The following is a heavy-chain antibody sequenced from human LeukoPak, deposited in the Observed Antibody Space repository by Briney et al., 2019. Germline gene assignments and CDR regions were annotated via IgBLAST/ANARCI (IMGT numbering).Heavy chain of an antibody. D-gene: IGHD5-18*01. V-gene: IGHV1-69*05. CDR2: IIPIFGTA. J-gene: IGHJ4*02. Sequence: SVKVSCKASGGTFSSYAISWVRQAPGQGLEWMGRIIPIFGTANYAQKFQGRVTITTDESTSTAYMELSSLRSEDTAVYYCARDSYGYEEFDYWGQGTLVTVSS. CDR3: ARDSYGYEEFDY. CDR1: GGTFSSYA.